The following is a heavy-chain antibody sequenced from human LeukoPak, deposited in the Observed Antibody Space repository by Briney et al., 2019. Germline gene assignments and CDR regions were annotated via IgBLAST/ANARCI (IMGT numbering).Heavy chain of an antibody. CDR1: GFTFTGYY. CDR3: AREGSSGQDWYAFDI. J-gene: IGHJ3*02. CDR2: MYFNSGAT. D-gene: IGHD5-12*01. Sequence: GASVKVSCKASGFTFTGYYVQWVRQAPGQGLEWVGWMYFNSGATRYAPKFQGRVTMTRDTSISTAYMELSSLTPGDTAMYYCAREGSSGQDWYAFDIWGQETMVTVSS. V-gene: IGHV1-2*02.